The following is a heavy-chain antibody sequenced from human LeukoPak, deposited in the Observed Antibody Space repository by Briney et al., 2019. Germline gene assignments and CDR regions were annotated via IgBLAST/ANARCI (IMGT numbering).Heavy chain of an antibody. J-gene: IGHJ4*02. V-gene: IGHV3-7*05. CDR2: IKQDGSEK. CDR3: ARDEETYGYGSIDY. D-gene: IGHD5-18*01. CDR1: GFTFSSYW. Sequence: PGGSLRLSCAASGFTFSSYWMSWVRQAPGKGLEWVANIKQDGSEKCYVDSVKGRFTISRDNAKNSLFLQMNSLRAEDTAVYYCARDEETYGYGSIDYWGQGTLVTVSS.